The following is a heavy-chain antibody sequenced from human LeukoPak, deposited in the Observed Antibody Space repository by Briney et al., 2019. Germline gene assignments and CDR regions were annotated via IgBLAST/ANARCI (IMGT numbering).Heavy chain of an antibody. CDR3: AKDLLAAAVDY. V-gene: IGHV3-30*18. CDR1: GFTFSSYG. Sequence: GGSLRLSCAASGFTFSSYGMHWVRQAPGKGLEWVAVISYDGSNKYYADSVKGRFTISRDNSKNTLYLQMNSLRAGDTAVYYCAKDLLAAAVDYWGQGTLVTVSS. D-gene: IGHD6-13*01. CDR2: ISYDGSNK. J-gene: IGHJ4*02.